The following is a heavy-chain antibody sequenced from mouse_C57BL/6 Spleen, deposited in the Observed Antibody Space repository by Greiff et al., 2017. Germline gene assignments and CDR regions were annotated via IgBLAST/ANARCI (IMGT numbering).Heavy chain of an antibody. CDR2: ISDGGSYT. CDR1: GFTFSSYA. D-gene: IGHD2-5*01. Sequence: EVKVVESGGGLVKPGGSLKLSCAASGFTFSSYAMSWVRQTPEKRLEWVATISDGGSYTYYPDNVKGRFTISRDNAKNNLYLQMSHLKSEDTAMYYCARKSNYSIYAMDYWGQGTSVTVSS. J-gene: IGHJ4*01. V-gene: IGHV5-4*03. CDR3: ARKSNYSIYAMDY.